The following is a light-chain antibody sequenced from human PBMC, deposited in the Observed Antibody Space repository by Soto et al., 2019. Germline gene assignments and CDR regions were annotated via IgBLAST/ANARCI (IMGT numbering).Light chain of an antibody. CDR1: QSVSIL. J-gene: IGKJ1*01. CDR3: QQFNVWHRT. V-gene: IGKV3-15*01. Sequence: EMVMTQSPATLSVSPGERATLSCRASQSVSILLAWYQQKPGQAPRFLIYGASTRATDIPARFSGSGSGTEFALTINSLQSEDSAVYFCQQFNVWHRTFGQGTKVDIK. CDR2: GAS.